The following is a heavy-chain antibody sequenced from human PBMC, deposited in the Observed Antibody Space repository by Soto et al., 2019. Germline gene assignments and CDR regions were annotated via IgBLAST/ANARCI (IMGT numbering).Heavy chain of an antibody. CDR2: INRDGGST. CDR1: GFPFDDYG. J-gene: IGHJ4*02. D-gene: IGHD4-17*01. CDR3: ARAPGYYGDFFDY. Sequence: GGSLRLSCAAFGFPFDDYGMSWVRQAPGKGLEWVSGINRDGGSTGYAGSVKGRFTISRDNAKNSLYLQMNSLRAEDTAFYYCARAPGYYGDFFDYWGQGTLVTVSS. V-gene: IGHV3-20*04.